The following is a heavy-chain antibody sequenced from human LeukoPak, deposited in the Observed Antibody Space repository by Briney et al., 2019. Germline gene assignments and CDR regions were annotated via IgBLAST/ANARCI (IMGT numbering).Heavy chain of an antibody. J-gene: IGHJ5*02. CDR2: IKQDGSEK. Sequence: GGSLRLSCAASGFTFSSYWMSWVRQGPGKGLEWVANIKQDGSEKYYVDSVKGRFTISRDNAKNSLYLQMNSLRAKDTAVYYCAREPARYCSSTSCPNWFDPWGQGTLVTVSS. V-gene: IGHV3-7*01. CDR1: GFTFSSYW. D-gene: IGHD2-2*01. CDR3: AREPARYCSSTSCPNWFDP.